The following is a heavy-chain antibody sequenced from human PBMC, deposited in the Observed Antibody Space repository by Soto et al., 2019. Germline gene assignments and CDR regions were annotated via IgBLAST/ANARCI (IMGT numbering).Heavy chain of an antibody. CDR2: ISGSGGST. CDR1: GFTFSSYA. V-gene: IGHV3-23*01. J-gene: IGHJ4*02. Sequence: GGSLRLSCAASGFTFSSYAMSWVSQAPGKGLEWVSAISGSGGSTYYADSVKGRFTISRDNSKNTLYLQMNSLRAEDTAVYYCAKVQFPSADYGSGSYYNLNYFDYRGQGTLVTVSS. D-gene: IGHD3-10*01. CDR3: AKVQFPSADYGSGSYYNLNYFDY.